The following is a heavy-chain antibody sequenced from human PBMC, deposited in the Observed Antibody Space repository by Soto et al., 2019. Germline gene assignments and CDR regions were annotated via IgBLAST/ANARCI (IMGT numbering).Heavy chain of an antibody. CDR3: ARGRYSSGWYWYFDL. J-gene: IGHJ2*01. V-gene: IGHV1-69*01. Sequence: QVQLVQSGAEVKKPGSSVKVSWKASGGTFSSYAISWVRQAPGQGLEWMGGIIPIFGTANYAQKFQGRVTITADESTSTAYMELSSLRSEDTAVYYCARGRYSSGWYWYFDLWGRGTLVTVSS. CDR2: IIPIFGTA. CDR1: GGTFSSYA. D-gene: IGHD6-19*01.